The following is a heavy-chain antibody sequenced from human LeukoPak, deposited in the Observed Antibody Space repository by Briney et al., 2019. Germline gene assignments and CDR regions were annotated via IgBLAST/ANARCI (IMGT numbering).Heavy chain of an antibody. Sequence: PGGSLRLSCAASGFTFSTYGMHWVRQAPGKGLEWVAFIWYDGSNKYYADSVKGRFTISRDNSKNTVYLQMNSLRAEDTAVYYCAAPGVPAATYYFDYWGQGTLVTVSS. CDR3: AAPGVPAATYYFDY. V-gene: IGHV3-30*02. CDR1: GFTFSTYG. J-gene: IGHJ4*02. D-gene: IGHD2-2*01. CDR2: IWYDGSNK.